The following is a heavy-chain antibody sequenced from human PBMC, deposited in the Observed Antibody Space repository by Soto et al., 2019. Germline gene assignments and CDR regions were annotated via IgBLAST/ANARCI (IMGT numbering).Heavy chain of an antibody. CDR1: GFTFSSYS. V-gene: IGHV3-21*01. Sequence: EVQLVESGGGLVKPGGSLRLSCAASGFTFSSYSMNWVRQAPGKGLEWVSSISSSSSYIYYADSVKGRFTISRDNAKNSLYLQMNSLRAEDTAVYYCARDPLNGSSFGWFDPWGQGTLVTVSS. D-gene: IGHD6-6*01. CDR3: ARDPLNGSSFGWFDP. CDR2: ISSSSSYI. J-gene: IGHJ5*02.